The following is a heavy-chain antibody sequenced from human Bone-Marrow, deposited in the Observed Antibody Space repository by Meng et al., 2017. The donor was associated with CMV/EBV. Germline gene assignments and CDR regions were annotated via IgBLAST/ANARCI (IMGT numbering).Heavy chain of an antibody. Sequence: GSLRLSCTVSGGSVSSGSYYWSWIRQPPGKGLEWIGYIYYSVSTNYNPSLKSRVTISVDTSKNQFSLKLSSVTAADTAVYYCARQTVISSWDPPKPFDYWGQGTLVTVSS. CDR1: GGSVSSGSYY. CDR2: IYYSVST. CDR3: ARQTVISSWDPPKPFDY. J-gene: IGHJ4*02. D-gene: IGHD6-13*01. V-gene: IGHV4-61*01.